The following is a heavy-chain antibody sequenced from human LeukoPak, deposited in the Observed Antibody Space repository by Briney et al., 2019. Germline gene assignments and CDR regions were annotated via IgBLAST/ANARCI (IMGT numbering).Heavy chain of an antibody. J-gene: IGHJ3*02. Sequence: SETLSLTCAVYGGSFSGYYWSWIRQPPGKGLEWIGEINHSGSTNYNPSLKSRVTISVDTSKNQFSLKLSSVTAADTAVYYCASPHLYYDDSSGYYGWPTLDAFDIWGQGTMVTVSS. V-gene: IGHV4-34*01. D-gene: IGHD3-22*01. CDR3: ASPHLYYDDSSGYYGWPTLDAFDI. CDR1: GGSFSGYY. CDR2: INHSGST.